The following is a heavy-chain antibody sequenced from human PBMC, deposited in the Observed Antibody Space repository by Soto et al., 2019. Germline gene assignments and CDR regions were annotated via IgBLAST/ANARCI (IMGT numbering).Heavy chain of an antibody. J-gene: IGHJ6*02. CDR2: ISSSSSTI. V-gene: IGHV3-48*02. CDR3: ARPEYSSASYGMDV. D-gene: IGHD6-6*01. Sequence: EVQLVESGGGLVQPGGSLRLSCAASGFTFSSYSMNWVRQAPGKGLEWVSYISSSSSTIYYADSVKCRFTISRDNAKNSLYLQMNSLRDEDTAVYYCARPEYSSASYGMDVWGQGTTVTVSS. CDR1: GFTFSSYS.